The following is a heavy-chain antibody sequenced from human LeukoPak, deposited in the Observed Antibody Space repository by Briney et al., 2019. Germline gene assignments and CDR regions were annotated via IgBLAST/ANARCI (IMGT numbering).Heavy chain of an antibody. D-gene: IGHD1/OR15-1a*01. Sequence: GGSLRLSCAASGFTFDDYAMHWVRQAPGKGLEWVSGISWNSGSIGYADSVKGRFTISRDNAKNSLYLQMNSLRAEDTASYYCAKAENRVGIAFDIWGQGTMVTVSS. CDR2: ISWNSGSI. J-gene: IGHJ3*02. CDR1: GFTFDDYA. CDR3: AKAENRVGIAFDI. V-gene: IGHV3-9*01.